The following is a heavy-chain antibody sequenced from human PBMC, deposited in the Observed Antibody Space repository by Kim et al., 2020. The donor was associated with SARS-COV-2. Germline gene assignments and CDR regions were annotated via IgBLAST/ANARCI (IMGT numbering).Heavy chain of an antibody. V-gene: IGHV3-23*01. CDR3: AKDESGIYRYGHYSFDE. D-gene: IGHD5-18*01. CDR1: GFTFSNYA. CDR2: ISDSADSI. J-gene: IGHJ4*02. Sequence: GGSLRLSCAGSGFTFSNYAMSWVRQAPGKGLQWVSSISDSADSIYYADSVKGRFTISRDNSKNTLWLQMDSLRAEDTAIYFCAKDESGIYRYGHYSFDEWGQGTLVTVSS.